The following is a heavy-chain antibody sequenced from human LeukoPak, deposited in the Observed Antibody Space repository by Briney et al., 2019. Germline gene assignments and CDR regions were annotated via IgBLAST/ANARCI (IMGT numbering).Heavy chain of an antibody. CDR1: RYSFTSYW. CDR3: GRQSYSSGLDY. V-gene: IGHV5-51*01. Sequence: GESLKISCRVSRYSFTSYWIVWVRQMPGKGLECVGIVFPDDSDIKYTPSFQGQVTISADKSSSTAYLQWSSLRASDTAIYFCGRQSYSSGLDYWGQGTLVTVSS. CDR2: VFPDDSDI. J-gene: IGHJ4*02. D-gene: IGHD5-18*01.